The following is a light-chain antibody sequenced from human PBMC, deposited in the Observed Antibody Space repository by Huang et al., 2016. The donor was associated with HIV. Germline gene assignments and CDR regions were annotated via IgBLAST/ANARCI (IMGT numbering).Light chain of an antibody. V-gene: IGKV1-17*03. J-gene: IGKJ4*01. Sequence: DIQMTQSPSAMSASVGDRVTITCRASTGIDNYLAWFQQKPGEVPKRLIYATSNLRSGVPLRFSGSGSGTEFTLTISSLQPEDFATYYCLQHNTYPFTFGGGTKVEI. CDR2: ATS. CDR1: TGIDNY. CDR3: LQHNTYPFT.